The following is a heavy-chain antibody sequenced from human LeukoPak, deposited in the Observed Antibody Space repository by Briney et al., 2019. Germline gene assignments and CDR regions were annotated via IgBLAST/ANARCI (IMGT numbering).Heavy chain of an antibody. D-gene: IGHD2-15*01. V-gene: IGHV3-30-3*01. Sequence: GGSLRPSCAASGFTFSTFEMHWVRQAPGKGLEWVAVISYDENNKYYTDSVKGRFTISRDNSKNTLYLHLTGLRPEDTALYYCARAPGGFDYWGQGTLVTVSS. CDR2: ISYDENNK. CDR3: ARAPGGFDY. CDR1: GFTFSTFE. J-gene: IGHJ4*02.